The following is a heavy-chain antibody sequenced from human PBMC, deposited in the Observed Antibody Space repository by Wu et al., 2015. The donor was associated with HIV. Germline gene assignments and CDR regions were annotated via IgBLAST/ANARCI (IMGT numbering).Heavy chain of an antibody. D-gene: IGHD3-10*01. CDR3: ARSGSQYYYYGMDV. V-gene: IGHV1-2*02. Sequence: QVQLEQSGAEMKKPGASVKVSCKTSGYTFTDYYMHWVRQAPGQGLEWMGWINPYTGDTNYAQKFQGRVTMTRDTPIGTAYMELNRLRSDDTAVYYCARSGSQYYYYGMDVWGQGTTVTVSS. J-gene: IGHJ6*02. CDR2: INPYTGDT. CDR1: GYTFTDYY.